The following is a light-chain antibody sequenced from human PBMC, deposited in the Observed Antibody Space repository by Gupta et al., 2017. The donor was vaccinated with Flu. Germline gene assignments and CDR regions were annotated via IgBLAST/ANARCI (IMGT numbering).Light chain of an antibody. J-gene: IGLJ1*01. V-gene: IGLV1-44*01. CDR2: GNN. Sequence: QSVLTPPPSASGTPGQRVSLSCSASSSNIVSTIVYWYQQHPGTAPTLLIFGNNQRPPGVPDRFSFSKSGTAASPSISRLESEDEADDYCSAWDYIRNCHYVFGTGTKLTVL. CDR3: SAWDYIRNCHYV. CDR1: SSNIVSTI.